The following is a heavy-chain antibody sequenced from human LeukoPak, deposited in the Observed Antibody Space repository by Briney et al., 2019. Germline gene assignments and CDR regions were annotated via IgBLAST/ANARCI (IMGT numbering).Heavy chain of an antibody. CDR1: GYTFTSYY. J-gene: IGHJ4*02. D-gene: IGHD3-10*01. Sequence: GASVKVSCKASGYTFTSYYMHWVRQAPGKGLEWMGGFDPEDGETIYAQEFQGRVTMTEDTSTDTAYMELSSLRSEDTAVYYCATGGRGYYFDYWGQGTLVTVSS. CDR2: FDPEDGET. CDR3: ATGGRGYYFDY. V-gene: IGHV1-24*01.